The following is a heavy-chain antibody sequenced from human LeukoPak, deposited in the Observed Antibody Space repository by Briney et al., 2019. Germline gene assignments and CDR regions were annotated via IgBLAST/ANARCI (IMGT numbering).Heavy chain of an antibody. J-gene: IGHJ6*02. D-gene: IGHD2-2*01. CDR2: IYYSGST. CDR1: GGSISSYY. V-gene: IGHV4-59*08. CDR3: ARHTGYCSSTSCYHSYYYYGMDV. Sequence: EPSETLSLTCTVSGGSISSYYWSWIRQSPGKELEWIGYIYYSGSTNYNPSLKSRVTISVDTSKNQFSLKLSSVTAADTAVYYCARHTGYCSSTSCYHSYYYYGMDVWGQGTTVTVSS.